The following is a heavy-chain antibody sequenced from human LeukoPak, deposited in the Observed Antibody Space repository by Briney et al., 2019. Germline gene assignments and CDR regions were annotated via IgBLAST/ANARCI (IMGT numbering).Heavy chain of an antibody. CDR1: GYTFTSYG. V-gene: IGHV1-18*01. CDR2: ISAYNGNT. CDR3: ARVPFGRYSSGYHGY. Sequence: ASVKVSCKASGYTFTSYGISWVRQAPGQGLEWMGWISAYNGNTNYAQKLQGRVTMTTDTSTSTAYMELRSLRSDDTAVYYCARVPFGRYSSGYHGYWGQGTLVTVSS. D-gene: IGHD3-22*01. J-gene: IGHJ4*02.